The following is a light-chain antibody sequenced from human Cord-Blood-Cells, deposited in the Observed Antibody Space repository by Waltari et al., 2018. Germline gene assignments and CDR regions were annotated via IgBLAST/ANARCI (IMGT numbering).Light chain of an antibody. CDR2: KAS. CDR1: QSISSW. V-gene: IGKV1-5*03. J-gene: IGKJ2*01. CDR3: QQYGRSPYT. Sequence: DIQMTQSPSTLSASVGDRVTITCRASQSISSWLAWYQQKPGKAPKLLIYKASSLESGVPSRFSGSGSGTEFTLTISSLEPEDFAVYYCQQYGRSPYTFGQGTKLEIK.